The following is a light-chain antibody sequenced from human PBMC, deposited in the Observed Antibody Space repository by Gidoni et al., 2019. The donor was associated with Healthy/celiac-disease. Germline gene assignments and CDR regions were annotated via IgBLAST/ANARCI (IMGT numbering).Light chain of an antibody. J-gene: IGKJ2*01. CDR3: QQYNSYAST. Sequence: DIQLTQYPSTLSASVGDRVTITCRASQSSSSWLAWYQQKTGKAPKLLIYKASSLESGVPSRFSGSGSGTEFTLTISSLQPDDFATYYCQQYNSYASTFGQGTKLEIK. CDR1: QSSSSW. CDR2: KAS. V-gene: IGKV1-5*03.